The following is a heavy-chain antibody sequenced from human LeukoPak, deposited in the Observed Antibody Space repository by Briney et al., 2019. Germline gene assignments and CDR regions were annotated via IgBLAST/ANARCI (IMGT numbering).Heavy chain of an antibody. CDR1: GFTVSSNY. CDR3: AELGITMIGGV. V-gene: IGHV3-66*01. CDR2: IYSGGST. Sequence: GGSLRLSCAASGFTVSSNYMSWVRQAPGKGLEWVSVIYSGGSTYYADSVKGRFTISRDNAKNSLYLQMNSLRAEDTAVYYCAELGITMIGGVWGKGTTVTTSS. J-gene: IGHJ6*04. D-gene: IGHD3-10*02.